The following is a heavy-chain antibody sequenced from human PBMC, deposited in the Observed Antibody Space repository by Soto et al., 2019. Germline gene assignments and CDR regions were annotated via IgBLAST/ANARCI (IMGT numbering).Heavy chain of an antibody. CDR1: GFTFSHAW. Sequence: GGSLRLSCAASGFTFSHAWMSWVRQAPGKGLEWVGRIKSKADGETKDYGAPVRGRFTISRDDSQDILYLHMNSLRIEDTAVYYCCVIKRRDQYSTSGYWFDPWGPGTLVTVSS. J-gene: IGHJ5*02. V-gene: IGHV3-15*01. D-gene: IGHD4-4*01. CDR3: CVIKRRDQYSTSGYWFDP. CDR2: IKSKADGETK.